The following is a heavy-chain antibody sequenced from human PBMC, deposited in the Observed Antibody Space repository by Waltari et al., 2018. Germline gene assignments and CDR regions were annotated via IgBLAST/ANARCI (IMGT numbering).Heavy chain of an antibody. D-gene: IGHD4-17*01. CDR2: ISGSGGST. Sequence: EVQLVESGGGLVQPGGSLRLSCAASGFTFSSYAMRWVRQAPGTGLEWVSAISGSGGSTYYADSVKGRFTIARDKSTNTLYLKMNSLRAEDTAVYYCAQNGRATVTTGSGYWGQGTLVTVSS. CDR3: AQNGRATVTTGSGY. V-gene: IGHV3-23*04. J-gene: IGHJ4*02. CDR1: GFTFSSYA.